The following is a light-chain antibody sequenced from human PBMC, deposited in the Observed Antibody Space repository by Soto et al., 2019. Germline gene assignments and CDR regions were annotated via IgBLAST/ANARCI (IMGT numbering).Light chain of an antibody. CDR3: QQRYNWLT. CDR1: QSVSSN. CDR2: GAS. J-gene: IGKJ4*01. V-gene: IGKV3-15*01. Sequence: EIVMTQSPATLSVSPGERATLSCRASQSVSSNLAWYQQKPGQAPRLLIYGASTRATGIPARFSGSGSGTEFTLTISSLQSEDSAVYYCQQRYNWLTFGGGTKVDIK.